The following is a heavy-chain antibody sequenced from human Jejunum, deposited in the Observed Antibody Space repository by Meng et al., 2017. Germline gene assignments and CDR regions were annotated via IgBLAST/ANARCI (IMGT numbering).Heavy chain of an antibody. Sequence: GGSLRLSCAASGFAFTSYWFHWVRQVPEKGLIWVSRINTDGSSRDYADSVKGRFTVSRDNSKNTLYLQMNSLRAEDTAVYYCARAKGGTCGADCYSDYWGQGTLVTVSS. D-gene: IGHD2-21*02. CDR3: ARAKGGTCGADCYSDY. CDR1: GFAFTSYW. CDR2: INTDGSSR. J-gene: IGHJ4*02. V-gene: IGHV3-74*01.